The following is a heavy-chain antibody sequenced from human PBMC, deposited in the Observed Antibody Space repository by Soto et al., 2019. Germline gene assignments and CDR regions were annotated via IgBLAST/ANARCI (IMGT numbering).Heavy chain of an antibody. Sequence: GGSLRLSCAASGFTFSSYGMHWVRQAPGKGLEWVAVISYDGSNKYYADSVKGRFTISRDNSKNTLYLQMNSLRAEDTAVYYCAGTPGGYWGQGTLVTSPQ. J-gene: IGHJ4*02. V-gene: IGHV3-30*03. D-gene: IGHD2-15*01. CDR2: ISYDGSNK. CDR1: GFTFSSYG. CDR3: AGTPGGY.